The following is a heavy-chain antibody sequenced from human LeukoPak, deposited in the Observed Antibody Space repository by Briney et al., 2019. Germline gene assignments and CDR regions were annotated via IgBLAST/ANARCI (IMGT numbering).Heavy chain of an antibody. J-gene: IGHJ1*01. V-gene: IGHV3-53*01. CDR2: IYSGGST. CDR1: GLTVSSNY. D-gene: IGHD4-17*01. CDR3: ARDSRGHYGDYGYFQH. Sequence: GGSLRLSCAASGLTVSSNYMSWVRQAPGKGLEWVSVIYSGGSTYYADSVKGRFTISRDNSKNTLYLQMNSLRAEDTAVYYCARDSRGHYGDYGYFQHWGQGTLVTVSS.